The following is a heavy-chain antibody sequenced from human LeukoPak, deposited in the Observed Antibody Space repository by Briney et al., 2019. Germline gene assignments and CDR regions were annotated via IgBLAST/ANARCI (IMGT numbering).Heavy chain of an antibody. D-gene: IGHD2-2*02. Sequence: SVKVSCKASGGTFSSYTISWVRQAPGQGLEWMGRIISILGIANYAQKFQGRVTITADKSTSTAYMELSSLRSEDTAVYYCARVDCSSTSCYTLWFDPWGKGTLVTVSS. J-gene: IGHJ5*02. CDR1: GGTFSSYT. CDR2: IISILGIA. V-gene: IGHV1-69*02. CDR3: ARVDCSSTSCYTLWFDP.